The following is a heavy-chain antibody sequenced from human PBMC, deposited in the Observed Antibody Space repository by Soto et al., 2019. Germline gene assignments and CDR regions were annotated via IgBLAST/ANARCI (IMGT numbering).Heavy chain of an antibody. CDR1: GFTLSSYG. CDR2: ISYDGSNK. V-gene: IGHV3-30*18. Sequence: GGSLRLSCAASGFTLSSYGMHWVRQAPGKGLEWVAVISYDGSNKYYADSVKGRFTISRDNSKNTLYLQMNSLRAEDTAVYYCAKDLHSNYRYYYYGMDVWGQGTTVTVSS. D-gene: IGHD4-4*01. CDR3: AKDLHSNYRYYYYGMDV. J-gene: IGHJ6*02.